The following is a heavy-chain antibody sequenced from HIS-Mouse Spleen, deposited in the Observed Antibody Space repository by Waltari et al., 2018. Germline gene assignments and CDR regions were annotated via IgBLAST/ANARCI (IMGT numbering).Heavy chain of an antibody. CDR2: IYYSGST. Sequence: QLQLQESGPGLVKPSETPSLTCTVSGGPISSRTFYSGRIRQPPGKGLEWIGSIYYSGSTYYNPSLKSRVTISVDTSKNQFSLKLSSVTAADTAVYYCAREIPYSSSWYDWYFDLWGRGTLVTVSS. V-gene: IGHV4-39*07. CDR3: AREIPYSSSWYDWYFDL. J-gene: IGHJ2*01. D-gene: IGHD6-13*01. CDR1: GGPISSRTFY.